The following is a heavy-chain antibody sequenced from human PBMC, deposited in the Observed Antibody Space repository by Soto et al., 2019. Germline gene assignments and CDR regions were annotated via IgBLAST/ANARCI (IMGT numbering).Heavy chain of an antibody. CDR1: GDSISSADYY. CDR3: ARDLWVEPELYYYGMDV. V-gene: IGHV4-30-4*01. D-gene: IGHD1-1*01. CDR2: IFYSGTT. J-gene: IGHJ6*02. Sequence: SETLSLTCTVSGDSISSADYYWSWIRQTPGKGLEWIGHIFYSGTTYYNPSLRSRLTISVDTSKNHFSLRLTSVTAADTAVYYCARDLWVEPELYYYGMDVWGQGTTVTVSS.